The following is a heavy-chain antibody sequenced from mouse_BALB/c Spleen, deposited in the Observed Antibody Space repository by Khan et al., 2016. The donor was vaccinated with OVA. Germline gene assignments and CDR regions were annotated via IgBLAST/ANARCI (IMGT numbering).Heavy chain of an antibody. CDR3: ARGNYYGYYFDY. J-gene: IGHJ2*01. Sequence: EVELVESGPGLVKPSQSLSLTCTVTGYSITSGYAWNWIRQFPGNKLEWMGYISYSGVTSYTPSLKSGISITRDTSKNQFFLQLNSVTTEDTATYYCARGNYYGYYFDYWGQGTTLTVSS. V-gene: IGHV3-2*02. CDR2: ISYSGVT. D-gene: IGHD1-1*01. CDR1: GYSITSGYA.